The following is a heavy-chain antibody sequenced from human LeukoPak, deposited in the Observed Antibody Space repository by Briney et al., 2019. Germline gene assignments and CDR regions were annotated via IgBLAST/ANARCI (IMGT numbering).Heavy chain of an antibody. CDR2: INDGNVNT. J-gene: IGHJ4*02. CDR1: GYTFTSYA. D-gene: IGHD3-10*01. CDR3: ARDRSYYYGSGSYLGY. Sequence: ASVKVSCKASGYTFTSYAMHLVRQAPGQRLEGMGGINDGNVNTKYSQEFQGKVTITRDTSASTAYMELSSLRSEDMAVYYCARDRSYYYGSGSYLGYWGQGTLVTVSS. V-gene: IGHV1-3*03.